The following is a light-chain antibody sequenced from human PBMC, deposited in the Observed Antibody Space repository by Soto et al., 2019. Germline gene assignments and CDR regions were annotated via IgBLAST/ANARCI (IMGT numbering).Light chain of an antibody. J-gene: IGLJ2*01. V-gene: IGLV2-14*01. CDR3: SSYTSSSTVV. CDR1: SSDVGGYNY. CDR2: DVS. Sequence: QSALTQPASVSGSPGQSITISCTGTSSDVGGYNYVSWYQQHPGKAPKLMIYDVSNRPSGVSNRFSGSKSGNTAFLTISWLQAEDEADYYCSSYTSSSTVVFGGGTKLTVL.